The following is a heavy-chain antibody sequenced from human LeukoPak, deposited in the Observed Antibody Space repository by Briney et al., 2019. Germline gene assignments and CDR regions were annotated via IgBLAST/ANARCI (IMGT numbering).Heavy chain of an antibody. D-gene: IGHD5-24*01. Sequence: AGSLRLTCAASGFTFSTYYMSWIRQAPGKGLEWVSYISSSSSYTNYADSVKGRFTISRDNAKNSLYLQMNSLRAEDTAVYYCARFGGATPRGNWLNSWYWGTLVTVSS. J-gene: IGHJ5*01. V-gene: IGHV3-11*06. CDR3: ARFGGATPRGNWLNS. CDR1: GFTFSTYY. CDR2: ISSSSSYT.